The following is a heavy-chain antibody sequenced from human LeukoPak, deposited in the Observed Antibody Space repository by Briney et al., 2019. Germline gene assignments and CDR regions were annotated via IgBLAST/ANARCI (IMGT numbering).Heavy chain of an antibody. CDR2: IIPIFGTA. CDR3: AFGVKRGTTVTH. Sequence: SSVKVSCKASGGTFSSYAISWVRQAPGQGLERMGGIIPIFGTANYAQKFQGRVTITADESTSTAYMELSSLRSEDTAVYYCAFGVKRGTTVTHWGQGTLVTVSS. J-gene: IGHJ4*02. CDR1: GGTFSSYA. D-gene: IGHD4-11*01. V-gene: IGHV1-69*01.